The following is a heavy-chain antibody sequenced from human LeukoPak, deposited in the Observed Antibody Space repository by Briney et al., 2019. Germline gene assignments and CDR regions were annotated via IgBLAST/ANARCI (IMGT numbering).Heavy chain of an antibody. CDR2: IYYSGNT. J-gene: IGHJ6*02. Sequence: PSETLSLTCTVSGGSISSGDYYWTWIRQPPGKGLEWIGYIYYSGNTRYNPSLKSRVSISVDTAKNQFSLNLSSVTAADTAVYYCARDQNKYDSSGYYYYQYGMDVWGQGTTVTVSS. CDR3: ARDQNKYDSSGYYYYQYGMDV. CDR1: GGSISSGDYY. D-gene: IGHD3-22*01. V-gene: IGHV4-30-4*01.